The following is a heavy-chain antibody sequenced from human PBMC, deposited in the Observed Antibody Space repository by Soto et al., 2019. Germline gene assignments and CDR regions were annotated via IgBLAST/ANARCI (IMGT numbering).Heavy chain of an antibody. V-gene: IGHV3-23*01. CDR1: GFTFRSYG. CDR2: ISNGGDAT. D-gene: IGHD3-16*01. J-gene: IGHJ4*01. Sequence: PGGSLRLSCPGSGFTFRSYGMSWVRQVPGKGLELVPFISNGGDATHFAASVKGRFTISRDNSKNTLYLQMNSLRAEDTAVYYCAMGDGYRHLEYWGHAALVTVSS. CDR3: AMGDGYRHLEY.